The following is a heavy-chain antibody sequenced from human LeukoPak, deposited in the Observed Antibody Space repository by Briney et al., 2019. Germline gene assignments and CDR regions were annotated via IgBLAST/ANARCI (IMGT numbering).Heavy chain of an antibody. CDR3: ITPDKPLGCSGGSCSLGCS. V-gene: IGHV3-49*04. Sequence: PGGSLRLSCTASGFTFGDYAMSWVRQAPGKGLEWVGFIRSKAYGGTTEYAASVKGRFTISRDDSKSIAYVQMNSLKTEDTAVYYCITPDKPLGCSGGSCSLGCSRGKGTTVTISS. D-gene: IGHD2-15*01. J-gene: IGHJ6*04. CDR1: GFTFGDYA. CDR2: IRSKAYGGTT.